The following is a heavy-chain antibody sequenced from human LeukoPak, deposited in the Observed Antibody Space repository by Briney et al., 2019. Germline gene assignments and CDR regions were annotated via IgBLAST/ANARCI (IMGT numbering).Heavy chain of an antibody. CDR1: GYTFTGYY. CDR3: ARDNGGTAMAYYYYYYMDV. J-gene: IGHJ6*03. Sequence: ASVKVSCKASGYTFTGYYMHWVRQAPGQGLEWMAWMNPNSGNTGYAQRFQGRVTMTRNTSISTAYMELSSLRSEDTAVYYCARDNGGTAMAYYYYYYMDVWGKGTTVTISS. V-gene: IGHV1-8*02. D-gene: IGHD5-18*01. CDR2: MNPNSGNT.